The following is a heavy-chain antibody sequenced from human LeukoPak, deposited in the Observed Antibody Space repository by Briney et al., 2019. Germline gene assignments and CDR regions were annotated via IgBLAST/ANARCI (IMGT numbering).Heavy chain of an antibody. CDR3: ARDPGSYYGSGSYDY. CDR1: GFTVSSNY. D-gene: IGHD3-10*01. Sequence: GGSLRLSCAASGFTVSSNYMSWVRQAPGKGLEWVSVIYSGGSTYYADSVKGRFTISRDNSKNTLCLQMNSLRAEDTAVYYCARDPGSYYGSGSYDYWGQGTLVTVSS. J-gene: IGHJ4*02. V-gene: IGHV3-66*01. CDR2: IYSGGST.